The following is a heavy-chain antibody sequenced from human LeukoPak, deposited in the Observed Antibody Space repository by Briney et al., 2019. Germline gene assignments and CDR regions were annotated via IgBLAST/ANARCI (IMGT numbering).Heavy chain of an antibody. V-gene: IGHV4-31*03. CDR3: ARLSAYHDFWSGYCFES. D-gene: IGHD3-3*01. Sequence: SQTLSLTCTVSGGSLNSGDYYWSWLRQHPGKGLEWIGHIYSNGSTYCKPSLKSRVTISVDTSKNQFSLKLSSVTAADTAVYYCARLSAYHDFWSGYCFESWGQGTLVSVSS. J-gene: IGHJ4*02. CDR1: GGSLNSGDYY. CDR2: IYSNGST.